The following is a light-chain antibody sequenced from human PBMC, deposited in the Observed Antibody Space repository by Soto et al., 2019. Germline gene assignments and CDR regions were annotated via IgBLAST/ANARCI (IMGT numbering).Light chain of an antibody. J-gene: IGKJ1*01. Sequence: EIVLTQSPVTLSVSPGERATLSCRASQSVSNNLAWYQQKPGQAPRLLIHGASTRATGIPARFSGSGSGTEFTLTISSLQSEDFAIYYCQRQSNWPRTFGQGTKVEIK. CDR1: QSVSNN. CDR3: QRQSNWPRT. V-gene: IGKV3-15*01. CDR2: GAS.